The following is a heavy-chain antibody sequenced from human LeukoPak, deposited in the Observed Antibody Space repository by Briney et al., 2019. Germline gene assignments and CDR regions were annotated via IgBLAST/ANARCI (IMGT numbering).Heavy chain of an antibody. J-gene: IGHJ4*02. D-gene: IGHD2-21*02. CDR1: GFTFSNYA. CDR3: AKAYCGGDCYSGPFDY. CDR2: IRADGSNK. V-gene: IGHV3-30*02. Sequence: GGSLRLSCAASGFTFSNYAMHWVRQAPGKGLEWVAFIRADGSNKYYADSVKGRFTISRDNSKNTLYLQMNSLRAEDTAVYYCAKAYCGGDCYSGPFDYWGQGTLVTVSS.